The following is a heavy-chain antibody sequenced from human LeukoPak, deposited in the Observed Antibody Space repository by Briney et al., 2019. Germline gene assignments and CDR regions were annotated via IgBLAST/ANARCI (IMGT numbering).Heavy chain of an antibody. CDR2: ISSSSSYI. V-gene: IGHV3-21*01. CDR3: ARIRRGWSQNWDY. J-gene: IGHJ4*02. Sequence: GGSLRLSCAASGFTFSSYSMNWVRQAPGKGLEWVSSISSSSSYIYYADSVKGRFTISRDNAKNSLYLQMNSLRAEDTAVYYCARIRRGWSQNWDYWGQGTLVTVSS. CDR1: GFTFSSYS. D-gene: IGHD6-19*01.